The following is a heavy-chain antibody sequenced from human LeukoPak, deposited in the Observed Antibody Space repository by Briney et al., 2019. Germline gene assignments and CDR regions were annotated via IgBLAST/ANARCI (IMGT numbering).Heavy chain of an antibody. D-gene: IGHD3-9*01. CDR3: ARGYDILTGYYSGLGKD. Sequence: GRSLRLSCAASGFIVSSYAMHWVRQAPGKGLEWVAVTSYDGSKEDYADSVKGRFTISRDKSKNTVYLQMNSLRPEDTAVYYCARGYDILTGYYSGLGKDWGQGTLVTVST. V-gene: IGHV3-30*04. J-gene: IGHJ4*02. CDR2: TSYDGSKE. CDR1: GFIVSSYA.